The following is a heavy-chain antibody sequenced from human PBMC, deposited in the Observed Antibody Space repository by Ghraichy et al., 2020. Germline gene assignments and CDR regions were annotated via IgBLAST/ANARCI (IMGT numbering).Heavy chain of an antibody. CDR3: ARGLDTAMVITYGMDV. V-gene: IGHV1-46*01. CDR2: INPGGGST. CDR1: GYTFTSYY. D-gene: IGHD5-18*01. J-gene: IGHJ6*02. Sequence: ASVKVSCKASGYTFTSYYMHWVRQAPGPGLEWMGIINPGGGSTSYAQKFQGRVTITRDTSTSTVYMELSSLRSEDTAVYYCARGLDTAMVITYGMDVWGQGTTVTVS.